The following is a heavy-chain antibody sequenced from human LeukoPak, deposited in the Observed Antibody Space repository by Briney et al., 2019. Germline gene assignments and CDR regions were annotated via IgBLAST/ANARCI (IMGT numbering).Heavy chain of an antibody. CDR3: ARAPQEDYSYGLDYFDY. Sequence: PGGSLRLSCAASGFTFDDYAMHWVRQAPGKGLEWVSGISWNSGSIGYADSVKGRFTISRDNAKNSLYLQMNSLRAEDTAVYYCARAPQEDYSYGLDYFDYWGQGTLVTVSS. J-gene: IGHJ4*02. CDR1: GFTFDDYA. V-gene: IGHV3-9*01. D-gene: IGHD5-18*01. CDR2: ISWNSGSI.